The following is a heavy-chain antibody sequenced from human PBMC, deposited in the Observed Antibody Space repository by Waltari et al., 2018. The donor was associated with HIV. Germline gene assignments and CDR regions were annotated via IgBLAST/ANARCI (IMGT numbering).Heavy chain of an antibody. CDR3: AKALQEGHPLFQLMDY. CDR2: ITYDEGNK. V-gene: IGHV3-30*18. D-gene: IGHD1-1*01. Sequence: QVQLVESGGGVVQHGRSLRLSCVASVFTFSSYGMHWVRQDPGKWVVGVSDITYDEGNKHYAEFLKGRFTISRNNSKNTLYLQMNSLRAEDTAVYYCAKALQEGHPLFQLMDYWGQGTLVTVSS. J-gene: IGHJ4*02. CDR1: VFTFSSYG.